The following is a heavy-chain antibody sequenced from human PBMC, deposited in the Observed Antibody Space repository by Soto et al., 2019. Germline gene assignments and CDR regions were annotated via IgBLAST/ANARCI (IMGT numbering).Heavy chain of an antibody. CDR2: ISYDGSNK. CDR1: GFTFSSYG. CDR3: AKDSPLEGTRGMDV. J-gene: IGHJ6*02. V-gene: IGHV3-30*18. D-gene: IGHD1-1*01. Sequence: GGSLRLSCAASGFTFSSYGMHWVRQAPGKGLEWVAVISYDGSNKYYADSVKGRFTISRDNSKNTLYLQMNRLRAEDTAVYYCAKDSPLEGTRGMDVWGQGTTVTVSS.